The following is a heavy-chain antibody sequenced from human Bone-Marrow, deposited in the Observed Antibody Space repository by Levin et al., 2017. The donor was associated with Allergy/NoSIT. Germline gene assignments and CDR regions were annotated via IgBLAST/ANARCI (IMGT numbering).Heavy chain of an antibody. CDR1: GGSISSSSYY. J-gene: IGHJ2*01. CDR2: IYYSGST. V-gene: IGHV4-39*07. Sequence: PSETLSLTCTVSGGSISSSSYYWGWIRQPPGTGLEWIGSIYYSGSTYYNPSLKSRVTISVDTSKNQFSLKLSSVTAADTAVYYCATRVYCSSTSCYFSNWYFDLWGRGTLVTVSS. CDR3: ATRVYCSSTSCYFSNWYFDL. D-gene: IGHD2-2*01.